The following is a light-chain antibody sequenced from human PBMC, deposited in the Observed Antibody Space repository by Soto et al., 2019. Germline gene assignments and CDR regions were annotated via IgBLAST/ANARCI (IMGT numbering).Light chain of an antibody. Sequence: QSALTQPASVSGSPGQSITISCTGTSSDVGGCNYVSWYQHHPGKAPKLMIHEVSDRPSGISNRFSGSKSGTTASLTISGLQAEDEADYYCSSYTSATTYVFGTGTKLTVL. CDR1: SSDVGGCNY. CDR2: EVS. CDR3: SSYTSATTYV. V-gene: IGLV2-14*01. J-gene: IGLJ1*01.